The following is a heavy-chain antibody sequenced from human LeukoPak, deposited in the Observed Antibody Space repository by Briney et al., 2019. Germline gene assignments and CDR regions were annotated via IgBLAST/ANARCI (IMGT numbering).Heavy chain of an antibody. CDR2: IYSGGST. D-gene: IGHD6-13*01. CDR1: GFTVSSNY. J-gene: IGHJ3*02. Sequence: GGSLRLSCAASGFTVSSNYMSWVRQAPGKGLEWVSVIYSGGSTYYADSVKGRFTISRDNSKNTLYLQMYSLRAEDTAVYYCARHSSSWYGDAFDIWGQGTMVTVSS. CDR3: ARHSSSWYGDAFDI. V-gene: IGHV3-53*01.